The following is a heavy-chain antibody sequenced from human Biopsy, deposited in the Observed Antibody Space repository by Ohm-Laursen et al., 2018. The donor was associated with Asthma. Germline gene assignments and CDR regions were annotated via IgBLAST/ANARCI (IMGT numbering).Heavy chain of an antibody. D-gene: IGHD6-19*01. CDR2: VYWTGGT. CDR1: GGSISSFY. CDR3: VRAVRNEQWLAPFDY. Sequence: GTLSLTYSVYGGSISSFYWSWIRQSPEKGLEWMGYVYWTGGTNYNPSLKSRVTMSVDTSKNRMFLELTSVTAADTAIYYCVRAVRNEQWLAPFDYWGQGKPVTVSS. J-gene: IGHJ4*02. V-gene: IGHV4-59*01.